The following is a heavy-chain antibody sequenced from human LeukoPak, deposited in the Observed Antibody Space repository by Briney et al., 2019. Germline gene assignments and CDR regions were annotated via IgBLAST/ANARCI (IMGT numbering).Heavy chain of an antibody. D-gene: IGHD6-13*01. CDR3: ARDTAAGTPVDY. CDR1: GYTFTSYD. V-gene: IGHV1-8*01. J-gene: IGHJ4*02. CDR2: MNPNSGNT. Sequence: ASVKVSCKASGYTFTSYDINWVRQATGQGLEWMGWMNPNSGNTGYAQKFQGRVTMTRNTSISTAYMELSRLRSDDTAVYYCARDTAAGTPVDYWGQGTLVTVSS.